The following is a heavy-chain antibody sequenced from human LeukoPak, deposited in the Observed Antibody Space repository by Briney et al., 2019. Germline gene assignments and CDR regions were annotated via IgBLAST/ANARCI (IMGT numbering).Heavy chain of an antibody. Sequence: PGGSLRLSCAASGFTFSSYAMSWVRQAPGKGLGWVSGISTSGGSTSSADSVKGRFTASRDNPRNTLYMQMNSLRAEDTAIYYCAIMHPYYDGSGYWVQWGQGTLVTVSS. CDR1: GFTFSSYA. J-gene: IGHJ4*02. D-gene: IGHD3-22*01. CDR2: ISTSGGST. V-gene: IGHV3-23*01. CDR3: AIMHPYYDGSGYWVQ.